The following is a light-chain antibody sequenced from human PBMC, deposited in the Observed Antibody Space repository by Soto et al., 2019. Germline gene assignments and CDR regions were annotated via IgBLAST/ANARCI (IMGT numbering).Light chain of an antibody. V-gene: IGKV1-5*01. Sequence: IQMNQSPSTLSASIGDRVTITCRASQSISRRWALYQQKPGEAAKILIYDASSLESGVPSRFSGTGSGTDFTLTISSLQPEDFGTYYCQQANSLPLTFGGGTKVDIK. CDR1: QSISRR. J-gene: IGKJ4*01. CDR2: DAS. CDR3: QQANSLPLT.